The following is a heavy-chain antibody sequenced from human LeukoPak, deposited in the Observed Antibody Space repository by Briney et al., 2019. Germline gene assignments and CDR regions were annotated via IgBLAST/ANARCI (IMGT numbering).Heavy chain of an antibody. J-gene: IGHJ4*02. V-gene: IGHV4-59*01. CDR2: TYYTGST. CDR3: ARHSNSWYVSFDY. D-gene: IGHD6-13*01. CDR1: GGSINNYY. Sequence: SQTLSLTCPVAGGSINNYYCSWIRQPPEKGMEWIAYTYYTGSTDYTPSLKSRVTISVDTSKNNFSLEVFSVTAADTAVYYCARHSNSWYVSFDYWGQGALVTVSS.